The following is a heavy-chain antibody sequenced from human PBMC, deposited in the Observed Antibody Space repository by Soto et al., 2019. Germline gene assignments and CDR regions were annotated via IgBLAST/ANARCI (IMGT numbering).Heavy chain of an antibody. Sequence: QVQLVQSGGGVVQPGRSLRLSCAASGFNFYSYGMHWVRQTPGKGLEWVAVISSDENDKDYAASVQGRFTISRDNYRNTLYLHMNSLRPEDTAVYYCAKDSYYGSGSHYIFDNCGQGALVTVTS. V-gene: IGHV3-30*18. CDR1: GFNFYSYG. CDR2: ISSDENDK. J-gene: IGHJ4*02. D-gene: IGHD3-10*01. CDR3: AKDSYYGSGSHYIFDN.